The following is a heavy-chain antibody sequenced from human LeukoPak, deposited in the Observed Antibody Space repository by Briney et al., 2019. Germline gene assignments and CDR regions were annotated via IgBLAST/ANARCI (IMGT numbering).Heavy chain of an antibody. CDR3: ARESRYYYDSSGDY. CDR2: INPNSGGT. CDR1: GYTFTGYY. D-gene: IGHD3-22*01. Sequence: ASVKVSCKASGYTFTGYYMHWVRQAPGQGLEWMGWINPNSGGTNYAQKFQGRVTMTRDTSISTAYMELSRLRSDDTAVYYRARESRYYYDSSGDYWGQGTLVTVSS. V-gene: IGHV1-2*02. J-gene: IGHJ4*02.